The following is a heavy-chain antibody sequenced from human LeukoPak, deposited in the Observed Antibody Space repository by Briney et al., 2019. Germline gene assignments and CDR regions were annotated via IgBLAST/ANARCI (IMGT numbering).Heavy chain of an antibody. CDR2: ISYDGSNK. D-gene: IGHD2-15*01. CDR3: ARGIVVVVADTSNWFDL. V-gene: IGHV3-30*04. J-gene: IGHJ5*02. Sequence: RGSLRLSCAASGFTFSSYAMHWVRQAPGKGLEWVAVISYDGSNKYYADSVKGRFTISRDNSKNTLYLQMNSLRAEDTAVYYCARGIVVVVADTSNWFDLWGQGTLVTVSS. CDR1: GFTFSSYA.